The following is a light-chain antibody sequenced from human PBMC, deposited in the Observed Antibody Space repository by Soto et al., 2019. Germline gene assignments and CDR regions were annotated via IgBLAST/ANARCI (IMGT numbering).Light chain of an antibody. J-gene: IGKJ2*01. Sequence: EIMLTQSPGTLSLSPGERATLSCRASQTVFSNYLAWYQQKPGQPPRLLIYGASRRATGIPDRFSGSGSGTDVTLTISRLEPEDFAVYHCQQYGRRQYSFGQGTKLEI. CDR1: QTVFSNY. V-gene: IGKV3-20*01. CDR2: GAS. CDR3: QQYGRRQYS.